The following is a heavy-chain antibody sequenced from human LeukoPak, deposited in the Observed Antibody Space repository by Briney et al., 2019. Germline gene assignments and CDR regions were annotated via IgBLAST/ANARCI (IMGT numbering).Heavy chain of an antibody. CDR1: GYGFTSYW. CDR2: IDPSESYT. Sequence: GVSLQISCQGSGYGFTSYWISWVRPVTGKGMGWMGRIDPSESYTNYSPSFQGHVTISADKSISTAYLQWSSLKASDTAMYYCARLSFGEEGYWGQGTLVTVAS. V-gene: IGHV5-10-1*01. D-gene: IGHD3-10*01. CDR3: ARLSFGEEGY. J-gene: IGHJ4*02.